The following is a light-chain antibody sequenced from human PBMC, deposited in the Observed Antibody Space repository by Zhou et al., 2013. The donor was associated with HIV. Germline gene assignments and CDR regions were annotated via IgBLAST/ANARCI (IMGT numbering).Light chain of an antibody. V-gene: IGKV1-9*01. CDR1: QGISSY. Sequence: DIQLTQSPSFLSASVGDRVTITCRASQGISSYLAWYQQKPGKAPKRLIYGASNLQSGVPSRFSGSGSGTEFTLTITNLQPEDFASYFCLQYDSYPLTFGQGTRLE. CDR3: LQYDSYPLT. CDR2: GAS. J-gene: IGKJ5*01.